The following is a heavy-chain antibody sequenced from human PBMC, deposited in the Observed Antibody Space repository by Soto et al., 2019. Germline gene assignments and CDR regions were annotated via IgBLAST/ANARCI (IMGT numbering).Heavy chain of an antibody. Sequence: PSEALSLTCTVSGGSISSGDYYWSWIRQPPGKGLEWIGYIYYSGSTYYNPSLKSRVTISVDTSKNQFSLRLRSVTAADTAVYYSARESTPLTTDRSFDLWGRAPLDPVSS. D-gene: IGHD4-17*01. J-gene: IGHJ2*01. V-gene: IGHV4-30-4*01. CDR2: IYYSGST. CDR3: ARESTPLTTDRSFDL. CDR1: GGSISSGDYY.